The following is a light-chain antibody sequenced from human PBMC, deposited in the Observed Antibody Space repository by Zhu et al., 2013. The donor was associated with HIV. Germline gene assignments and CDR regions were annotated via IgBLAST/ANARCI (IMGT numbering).Light chain of an antibody. J-gene: IGKJ1*01. CDR1: QGITNS. CDR3: QQYGSSPVG. CDR2: AAS. Sequence: DIQMTQSPSSLSASVGDRVSITCRASQGITNSLAWYQQKPGKVPRLLIYAASTLQSGVPSRFSGSGSGTDFTLTISSLEPEDFAVYYCQQYGSSPVGFGQGTKVEIK. V-gene: IGKV1-27*01.